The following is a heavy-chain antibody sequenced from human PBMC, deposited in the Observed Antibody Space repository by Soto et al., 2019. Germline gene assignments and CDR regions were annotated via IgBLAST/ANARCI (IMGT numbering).Heavy chain of an antibody. Sequence: ASVKVSCKASGYTFTSYDINWVRQATGQGLEWMGWMNPNSGNTGYAQRFQGRVTMTRNTSISTAYMELSSLRSEDTAVYYCAKILVIVGYTYGMDVWGQGTTVTVSS. CDR1: GYTFTSYD. J-gene: IGHJ6*02. CDR2: MNPNSGNT. D-gene: IGHD2-8*01. V-gene: IGHV1-8*02. CDR3: AKILVIVGYTYGMDV.